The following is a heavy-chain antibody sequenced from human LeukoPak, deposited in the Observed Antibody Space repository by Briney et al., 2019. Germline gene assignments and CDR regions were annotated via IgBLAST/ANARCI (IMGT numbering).Heavy chain of an antibody. V-gene: IGHV3-74*01. Sequence: GGSLRLSCTASGFTFSTHWMYWVRQVPGKGLVGVSRINSDGSYTSYADSVKGRFTISRDNANNRLYLEMNSLRAEDTAVYYCAKAGGPDYWGQGTLVTVSS. CDR2: INSDGSYT. CDR1: GFTFSTHW. CDR3: AKAGGPDY. D-gene: IGHD3-10*01. J-gene: IGHJ4*02.